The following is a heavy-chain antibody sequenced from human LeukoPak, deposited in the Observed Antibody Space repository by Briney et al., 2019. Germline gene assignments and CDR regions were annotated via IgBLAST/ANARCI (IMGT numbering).Heavy chain of an antibody. CDR1: GFTFSSYW. J-gene: IGHJ4*02. CDR3: AGGTGWIFDH. Sequence: GGSLRLSCAASGFTFSSYWMIWVRQAPGKGLEWVANIKKDVSQTYYVDSVKGRFTISRDNAKNLLYLQMNSLRAEDTAVYFCAGGTGWIFDHWGQGTLVTVSS. D-gene: IGHD6-19*01. V-gene: IGHV3-7*02. CDR2: IKKDVSQT.